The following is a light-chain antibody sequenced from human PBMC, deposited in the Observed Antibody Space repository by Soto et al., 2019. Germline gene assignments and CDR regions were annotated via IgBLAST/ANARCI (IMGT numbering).Light chain of an antibody. CDR3: QQYNTYAT. V-gene: IGKV1-5*03. Sequence: DIQMTQSPSTLSASVGDRVTITCRASQSISSWLAWYQQKPGKAPKLLIYKASSLESGVPSRFIGSGSGTEFTLTISSLQPDEFETYLCQQYNTYATFGQGTKVEIK. J-gene: IGKJ1*01. CDR2: KAS. CDR1: QSISSW.